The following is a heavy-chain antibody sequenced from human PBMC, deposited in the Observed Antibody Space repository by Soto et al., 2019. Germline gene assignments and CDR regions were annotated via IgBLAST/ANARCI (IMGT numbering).Heavy chain of an antibody. CDR2: IYYSGST. Sequence: SETLSLTCTVSGGSISSYYWSWIRQPPGKGLEWIGYIYYSGSTYYNPSLKSRVTISVDRSKNQFSLKLSSVTAADTAVYYCAGYSGSYAGALQHWGQGTLVTVSS. J-gene: IGHJ1*01. D-gene: IGHD1-26*01. CDR1: GGSISSYY. V-gene: IGHV4-59*04. CDR3: AGYSGSYAGALQH.